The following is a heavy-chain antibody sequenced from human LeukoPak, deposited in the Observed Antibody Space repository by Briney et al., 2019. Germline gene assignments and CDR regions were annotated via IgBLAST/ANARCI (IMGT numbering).Heavy chain of an antibody. CDR1: GGTFSSYA. CDR2: IIPIFGTT. D-gene: IGHD3-3*01. V-gene: IGHV1-69*13. CDR3: ARVGTTYYDFWSGSPYFDY. Sequence: SVKVSCKASGGTFSSYAISWVRQAPGQGLEWMGGIIPIFGTTNYAQRFQGRVTITADESTSTAYMELRSLRSDDTAVYYCARVGTTYYDFWSGSPYFDYWGQGTLVTVSS. J-gene: IGHJ4*02.